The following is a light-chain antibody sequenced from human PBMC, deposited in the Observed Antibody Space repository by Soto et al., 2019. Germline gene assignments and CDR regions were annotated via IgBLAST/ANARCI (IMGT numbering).Light chain of an antibody. V-gene: IGLV2-14*01. Sequence: QSVLTQPASVSGSPGQSITISCTGTNSDVGGYNYVSWYQHHPGKAPKLLIYEVTHRPSGVSDRFSGSRSANTASLTISGLQTEDEADYYCSSYTSSSTWVFGEGTKLTVL. CDR3: SSYTSSSTWV. J-gene: IGLJ3*02. CDR2: EVT. CDR1: NSDVGGYNY.